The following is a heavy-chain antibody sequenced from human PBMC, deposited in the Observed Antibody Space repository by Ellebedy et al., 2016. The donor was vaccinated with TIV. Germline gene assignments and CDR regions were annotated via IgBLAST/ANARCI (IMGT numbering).Heavy chain of an antibody. CDR3: ASLQSYCISCESDV. V-gene: IGHV3-30-3*01. CDR2: ISYDGSNT. Sequence: GGSLRLSCAASGFTFSSYAMHWVRQAPGKGLEWVAVISYDGSNTYYADSVKGRFTISRDNSKNTLYLQMNSLRAEDTAMYYCASLQSYCISCESDVWGQGTTVTVSS. D-gene: IGHD2-2*01. J-gene: IGHJ6*02. CDR1: GFTFSSYA.